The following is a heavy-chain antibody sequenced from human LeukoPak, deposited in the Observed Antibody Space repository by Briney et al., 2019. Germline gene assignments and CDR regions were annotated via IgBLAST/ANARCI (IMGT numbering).Heavy chain of an antibody. V-gene: IGHV3-23*01. J-gene: IGHJ4*02. CDR1: GFTFSSYA. D-gene: IGHD4-17*01. CDR2: ISNSGGST. Sequence: GGSLRLSCAASGFTFSSYAMSWVRQAPGKGLEWVSAISNSGGSTYYADSVKGRFTISRDNSKNTLYLQMNRLRAEDTAVYYCAKVLALYGDYDYWGQGTLVTVSS. CDR3: AKVLALYGDYDY.